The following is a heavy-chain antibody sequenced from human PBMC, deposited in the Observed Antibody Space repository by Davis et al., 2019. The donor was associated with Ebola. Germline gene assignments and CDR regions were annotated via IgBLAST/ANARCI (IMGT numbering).Heavy chain of an antibody. D-gene: IGHD3-3*01. Sequence: KVSCKASGYTFTSYGISWVRQAPGQGLEWMGIIYPGDSDTRYSPSFQGQVTISADKSISTAYLQWSSLKASDTAMYYCARAEGGVVNDAFDIWGQGTMVTVSS. CDR2: IYPGDSDT. CDR1: GYTFTSYG. J-gene: IGHJ3*02. CDR3: ARAEGGVVNDAFDI. V-gene: IGHV5-51*01.